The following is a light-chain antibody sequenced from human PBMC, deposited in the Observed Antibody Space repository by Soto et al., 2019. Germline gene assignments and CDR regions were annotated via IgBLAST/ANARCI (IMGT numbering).Light chain of an antibody. V-gene: IGKV3-20*01. J-gene: IGKJ2*01. CDR2: GAS. Sequence: DIVLTQSPGTLSLSPGERATLSCRASQTVSSTYIAWYQQSPGQPPRLLIHGASSRATGIPDRFSGSGSGTDFTLTISILEPEDFAVYFCRQYGRSPPFTFGQGTKADIK. CDR1: QTVSSTY. CDR3: RQYGRSPPFT.